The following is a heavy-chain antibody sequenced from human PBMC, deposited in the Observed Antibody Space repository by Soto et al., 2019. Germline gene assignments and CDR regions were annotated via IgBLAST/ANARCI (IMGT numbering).Heavy chain of an antibody. Sequence: GGSLRLSCAASGFTVSSNYMSWVRQAPGKGLEWVSVIYSGGSTYYADSVKGRFTISRHNSKNTLYLQMNSLRAEDTAVYYCARGPLIARFRKGTDDAFDIWGQGTMVTVSS. J-gene: IGHJ3*02. CDR1: GFTVSSNY. CDR2: IYSGGST. CDR3: ARGPLIARFRKGTDDAFDI. V-gene: IGHV3-53*04. D-gene: IGHD3-16*01.